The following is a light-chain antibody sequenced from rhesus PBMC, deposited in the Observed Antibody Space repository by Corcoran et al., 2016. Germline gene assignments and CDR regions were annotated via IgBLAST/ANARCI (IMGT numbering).Light chain of an antibody. V-gene: IGKV3S9*01. CDR3: QQYNNWRT. J-gene: IGKJ1*01. Sequence: EIVMTQSPATLSLSPGERATLSCRASQSVRSHVAWYQQKLEQAPRLLIYGASSRATGIPERSSGSGSGTDFTLIISSLETEDVGVYYCQQYNNWRTFGQGTKVEIK. CDR2: GAS. CDR1: QSVRSH.